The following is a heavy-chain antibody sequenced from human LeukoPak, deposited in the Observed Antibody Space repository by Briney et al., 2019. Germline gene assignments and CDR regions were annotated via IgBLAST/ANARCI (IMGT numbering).Heavy chain of an antibody. V-gene: IGHV4-39*01. CDR3: ARLSDLSSYYLDY. D-gene: IGHD1-26*01. CDR2: IYYSGNP. CDR1: GGSISSSSYY. Sequence: DPSETLSLTCTVSGGSISSSSYYWGWIRQPPGKGGVWIGSIYYSGNPHYNPSRKSRVTISVDTSKNQFSLKLSSVTAADTAVYYCARLSDLSSYYLDYWGQGTLVTVSS. J-gene: IGHJ4*02.